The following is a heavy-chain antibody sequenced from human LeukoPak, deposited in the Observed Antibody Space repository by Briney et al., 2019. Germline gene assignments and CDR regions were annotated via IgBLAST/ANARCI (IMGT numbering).Heavy chain of an antibody. CDR2: IRYDGSNK. J-gene: IGHJ6*03. V-gene: IGHV3-30*02. CDR3: AKGLGYHYYYYMDV. Sequence: GGSLRLPCAASGFTFSSYGMHWVRQAPGKGLEWVAFIRYDGSNKYYADSVKGRFTISRDNSKNTLYLQMNSLRAEDTAVYYCAKGLGYHYYYYMDVWGKGTTVTVSS. D-gene: IGHD3-16*01. CDR1: GFTFSSYG.